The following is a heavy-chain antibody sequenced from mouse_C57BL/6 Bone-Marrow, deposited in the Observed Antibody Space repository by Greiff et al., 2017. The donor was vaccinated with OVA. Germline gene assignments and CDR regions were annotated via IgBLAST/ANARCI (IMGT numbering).Heavy chain of an antibody. CDR3: ARRGIYYYGIWYFDV. CDR1: GYTFTDYY. CDR2: IYPGSGNT. J-gene: IGHJ1*03. V-gene: IGHV1-76*01. D-gene: IGHD1-1*01. Sequence: QVQLQQSGAELVRPGASVKLSCKASGYTFTDYYINWVKQRPGQGLEWIARIYPGSGNTYYNEKFKGKATLTAEKSSSPAYMQVSSLTSEESAVYVGARRGIYYYGIWYFDVWGTGTTVTVSS.